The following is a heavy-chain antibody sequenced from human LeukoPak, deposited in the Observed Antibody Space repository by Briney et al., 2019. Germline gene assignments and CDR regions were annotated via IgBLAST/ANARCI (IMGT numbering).Heavy chain of an antibody. CDR3: AKDRNYDFWSGYHNYFDY. CDR1: GFTFSSFA. J-gene: IGHJ4*02. CDR2: VSGSGGST. Sequence: PGGSLRLSCAASGFTFSSFAMSWVRQAPGKGLEWFSVVSGSGGSTNYADSVKGRFTISRDNSKNTLYLQMNSLRVEDTAVYYCAKDRNYDFWSGYHNYFDYWGQGTLVTVSS. V-gene: IGHV3-23*01. D-gene: IGHD3-3*01.